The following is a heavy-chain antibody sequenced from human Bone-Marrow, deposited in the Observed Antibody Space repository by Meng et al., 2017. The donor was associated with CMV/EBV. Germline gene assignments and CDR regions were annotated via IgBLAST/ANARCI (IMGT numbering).Heavy chain of an antibody. D-gene: IGHD1-26*01. V-gene: IGHV3-13*01. CDR2: IGTAGDT. Sequence: GESLKISCAASGFTFSSYDMHWVRQATGKGLEWVSAIGTAGDTYYPGSVKGRFTISRENAKNSLYLQMNSLRAEDTAVYYCAKAEEWELINWGQGTLVTVSS. J-gene: IGHJ4*02. CDR1: GFTFSSYD. CDR3: AKAEEWELIN.